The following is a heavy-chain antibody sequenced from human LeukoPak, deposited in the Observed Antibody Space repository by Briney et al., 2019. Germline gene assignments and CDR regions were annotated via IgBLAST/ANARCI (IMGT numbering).Heavy chain of an antibody. Sequence: GGSLRLSCAASGFTFRSYDMHWVRQAPGKGLEWVAVVWYDESNKYYVDSVKGRFTISRDNSKNTLYLQMNSLRVEDTALYYCAGEDSSGAFDIWGQGTMVTVSS. D-gene: IGHD3-22*01. V-gene: IGHV3-33*01. CDR3: AGEDSSGAFDI. CDR1: GFTFRSYD. J-gene: IGHJ3*02. CDR2: VWYDESNK.